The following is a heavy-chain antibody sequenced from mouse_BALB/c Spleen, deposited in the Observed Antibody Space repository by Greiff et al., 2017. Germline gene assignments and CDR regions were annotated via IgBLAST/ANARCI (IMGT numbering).Heavy chain of an antibody. CDR3: ARHEEELRTAWFAY. V-gene: IGHV1-62-2*01. Sequence: VQLQQSGAELVRPGSSVKISCKASGYAFSSYWMNWVKQRSGQGLEWIGWFYPGSGSIKYNEKFKDKATLTADKSSSTVYMELSRLTSEDSAVYFCARHEEELRTAWFAYWGQGTLVTVSA. D-gene: IGHD1-1*01. J-gene: IGHJ3*01. CDR2: FYPGSGSI. CDR1: GYAFSSYW.